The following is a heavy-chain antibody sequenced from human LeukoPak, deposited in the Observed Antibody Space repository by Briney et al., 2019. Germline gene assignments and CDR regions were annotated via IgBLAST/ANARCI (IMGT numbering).Heavy chain of an antibody. CDR3: ALNRGSGWYFHY. V-gene: IGHV3-30*04. Sequence: GRSLRLSCAASGFIFSNYAMHWVRQAPGKGLEWVAVISYDGSNKYADSVKGRFTISRDNSKNTLYLETNSLRAEDTAVYYCALNRGSGWYFHYWGQGTLVTVSS. D-gene: IGHD6-19*01. CDR1: GFIFSNYA. J-gene: IGHJ4*02. CDR2: ISYDGSNK.